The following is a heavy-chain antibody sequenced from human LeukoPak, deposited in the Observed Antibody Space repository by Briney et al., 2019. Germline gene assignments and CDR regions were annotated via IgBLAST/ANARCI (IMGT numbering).Heavy chain of an antibody. Sequence: ASVKVSCKASGYTFSDEYMYWVRQALGQGLEWMGWINTKSGDTRYAQKFQGGVTMTRDTSIGTICMELSGLRSDDTGVYYCARDGDSPMVDFDYWGQGTLVTVSS. CDR1: GYTFSDEY. CDR2: INTKSGDT. J-gene: IGHJ4*02. V-gene: IGHV1-2*02. D-gene: IGHD5-18*01. CDR3: ARDGDSPMVDFDY.